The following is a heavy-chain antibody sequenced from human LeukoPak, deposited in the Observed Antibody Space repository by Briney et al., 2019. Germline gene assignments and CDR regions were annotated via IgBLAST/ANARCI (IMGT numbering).Heavy chain of an antibody. J-gene: IGHJ4*02. D-gene: IGHD3-3*01. CDR3: AKAMGVVRTALDY. CDR1: GFTFDDYA. V-gene: IGHV3-9*01. CDR2: ISWNSGSI. Sequence: GGSLRLSCAASGFTFDDYAMHWVRQAPGKGLEWVSGISWNSGSIGYADSVKGRFTISRDNAKNSLYLQMNSLRAEDTALYYCAKAMGVVRTALDYWGQGTLVTVSS.